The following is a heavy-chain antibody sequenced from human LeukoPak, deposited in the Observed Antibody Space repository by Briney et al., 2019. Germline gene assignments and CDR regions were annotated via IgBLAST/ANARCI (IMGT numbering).Heavy chain of an antibody. CDR2: ISSTSSYI. CDR1: GFTFSSYS. D-gene: IGHD6-13*01. J-gene: IGHJ4*02. V-gene: IGHV3-21*01. Sequence: PGGSLRLSCAASGFTFSSYSMNWVRQAPGKGLEWVSSISSTSSYIYYADSVKGRFTISRDNAKNSLFLQMNNVRVEDAAVYFCARDGRSAWYEDSWGLGTLVTVSS. CDR3: ARDGRSAWYEDS.